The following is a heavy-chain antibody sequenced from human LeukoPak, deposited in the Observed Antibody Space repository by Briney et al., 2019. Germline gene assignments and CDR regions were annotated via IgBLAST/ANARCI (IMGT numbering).Heavy chain of an antibody. CDR1: GFTFSNYA. Sequence: GGSLRLSCAASGFTFSNYAVHWVRQAPGKGLEWVAVISFDGSNKYYADSVKGRFTISGDNSKNTLYVQMNSLRAEDTAVYYCARDGVVTAISHFDYWGQGTLVTVSS. D-gene: IGHD2-21*02. CDR2: ISFDGSNK. V-gene: IGHV3-30*04. CDR3: ARDGVVTAISHFDY. J-gene: IGHJ4*02.